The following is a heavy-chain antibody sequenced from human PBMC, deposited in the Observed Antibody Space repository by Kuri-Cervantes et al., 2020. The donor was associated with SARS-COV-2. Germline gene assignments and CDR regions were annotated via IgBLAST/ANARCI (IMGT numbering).Heavy chain of an antibody. Sequence: GESLKISCAASGFTFSSYWMSWVRQAPGKGLEWVANIKHDGSEKYYVDSVKGRFTISRDNAKNSLYLQMNSLRAEDTAVYYCAKDSPEIVVVPAAPLYFDLWGRGTLVTVSS. V-gene: IGHV3-7*03. J-gene: IGHJ2*01. CDR3: AKDSPEIVVVPAAPLYFDL. CDR1: GFTFSSYW. D-gene: IGHD2-2*01. CDR2: IKHDGSEK.